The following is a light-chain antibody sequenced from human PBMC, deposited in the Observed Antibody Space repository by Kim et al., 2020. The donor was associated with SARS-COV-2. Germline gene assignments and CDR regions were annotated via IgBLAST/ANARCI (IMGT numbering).Light chain of an antibody. CDR2: GAS. Sequence: VSPGERAALSCVASQTVNSNLLWYQQRPGQAPRLLIYGASTRATGIPARFSGSGAGTEFTLTISSLQSEDFVIYYCQQYESWPRTFGQGTKVDIK. V-gene: IGKV3-15*01. J-gene: IGKJ1*01. CDR3: QQYESWPRT. CDR1: QTVNSN.